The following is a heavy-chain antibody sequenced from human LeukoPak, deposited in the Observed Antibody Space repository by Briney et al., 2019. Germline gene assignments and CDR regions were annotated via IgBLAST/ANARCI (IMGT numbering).Heavy chain of an antibody. CDR1: GFTFSTFE. CDR3: ARGEGDSGYEFGY. D-gene: IGHD5-12*01. V-gene: IGHV3-48*03. Sequence: PGGSLRLSCAASGFTFSTFEMNWVRQAPGKGVEWLSYISSSDNTIYYADSVKGRFTISRDNAKNSVFLQMNSLRAEDTAIYYCARGEGDSGYEFGYWGQGTLVTVSS. J-gene: IGHJ4*02. CDR2: ISSSDNTI.